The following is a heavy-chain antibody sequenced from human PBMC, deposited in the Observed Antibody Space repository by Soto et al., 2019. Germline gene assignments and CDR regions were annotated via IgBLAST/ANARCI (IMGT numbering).Heavy chain of an antibody. CDR3: AHRPNSITIFGVVIDAFDI. CDR2: IYWDDDK. V-gene: IGHV2-5*02. Sequence: QITLKESGPTLVKPTQTLTLTCTFSGFSLSTSGVGVGWIRQPPGKALEWLALIYWDDDKRYSPSLKSRLTITKDTSKNQVVLTMTNMYPVDTATYYCAHRPNSITIFGVVIDAFDIWGQGTMVTVSS. CDR1: GFSLSTSGVG. J-gene: IGHJ3*02. D-gene: IGHD3-3*01.